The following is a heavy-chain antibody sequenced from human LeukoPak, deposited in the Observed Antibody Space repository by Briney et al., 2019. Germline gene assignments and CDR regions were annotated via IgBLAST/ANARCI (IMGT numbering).Heavy chain of an antibody. CDR1: GYTFPSHY. J-gene: IGHJ4*02. CDR2: INPSGDRT. CDR3: VTAKVMAGKTFDF. V-gene: IGHV1-46*01. D-gene: IGHD2-8*01. Sequence: ASVKVSCKTSGYTFPSHYMHWVRQAPGQGLEWMGAINPSGDRTNYAQNFQGRVTMTRDTSTSTLYMELSGLRSEDTAVYYCVTAKVMAGKTFDFWGQGTLITVSS.